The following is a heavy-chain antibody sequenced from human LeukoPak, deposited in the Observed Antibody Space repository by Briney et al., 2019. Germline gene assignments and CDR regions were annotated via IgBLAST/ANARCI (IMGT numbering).Heavy chain of an antibody. Sequence: ASVKVSCKASGYTFTSYDINWVRQATGQGLEWMGWMNPNSGNTGYAQKFQGRVTMTRNTSISTDYIELSSLRSEDTAVYYCARGVAGSTYAGYFDYWGQGTLVTVSS. D-gene: IGHD6-19*01. CDR1: GYTFTSYD. J-gene: IGHJ4*02. CDR2: MNPNSGNT. V-gene: IGHV1-8*01. CDR3: ARGVAGSTYAGYFDY.